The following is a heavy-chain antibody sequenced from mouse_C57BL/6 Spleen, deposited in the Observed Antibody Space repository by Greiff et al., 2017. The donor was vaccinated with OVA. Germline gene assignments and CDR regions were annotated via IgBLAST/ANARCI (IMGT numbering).Heavy chain of an antibody. V-gene: IGHV3-6*01. CDR2: ISYDGSN. CDR3: ALYDGYYVGY. CDR1: GYSITSGYY. D-gene: IGHD2-3*01. Sequence: DVQLQESGPGLVKPSQSLSLTCSVTGYSITSGYYWNWIRQFPGNKLEWMGYISYDGSNNYNPSLKNRISITRDTSKNQFFLKLNSVTTEDTATYYCALYDGYYVGYWGQGTTLTVSS. J-gene: IGHJ2*01.